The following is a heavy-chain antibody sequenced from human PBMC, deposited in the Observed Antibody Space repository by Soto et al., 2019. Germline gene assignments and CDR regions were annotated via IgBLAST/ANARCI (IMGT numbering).Heavy chain of an antibody. J-gene: IGHJ5*02. V-gene: IGHV3-7*01. CDR2: IKQDGNQK. CDR3: AIMIFGVGTDH. CDR1: GLTFTDYC. Sequence: EVQLVESGGALVQPGVSLRLSCAASGLTFTDYCMNWVRQAPGKGLEWVANIKQDGNQKYYVDSVKGRFTISRDNAKNSLYLQMNSLRAEDTAVYYSAIMIFGVGTDHWGQGTLVTVSS. D-gene: IGHD3-3*01.